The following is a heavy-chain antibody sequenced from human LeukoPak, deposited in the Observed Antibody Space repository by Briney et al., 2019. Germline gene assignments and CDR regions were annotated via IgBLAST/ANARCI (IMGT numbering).Heavy chain of an antibody. D-gene: IGHD3-10*01. CDR3: AMRIRFGSDAFDI. CDR1: GGSISSYY. CDR2: IYYSGST. Sequence: SETLSLTXTVSGGSISSYYWSWIRQPPGKGLEWIGYIYYSGSTNYNPSLKSRVTISVDTSKNQFSLKLSSVTAADTAVYYCAMRIRFGSDAFDIWGQGTMVTVSS. J-gene: IGHJ3*02. V-gene: IGHV4-59*01.